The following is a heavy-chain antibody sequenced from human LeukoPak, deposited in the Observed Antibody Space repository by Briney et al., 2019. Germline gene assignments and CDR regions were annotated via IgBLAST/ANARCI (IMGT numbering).Heavy chain of an antibody. CDR3: ARGIQLWLSLDY. J-gene: IGHJ4*02. D-gene: IGHD5-18*01. V-gene: IGHV4-59*01. CDR2: IYYSGNT. CDR1: GGSISSYY. Sequence: SETLSLTCTVSGGSISSYYWSWIRQPPGKGLEWIGYIYYSGNTNYNPPLESRVTISVDTSKNQFSLKLSSVTAADTAVYYCARGIQLWLSLDYWGQGTLVTVSS.